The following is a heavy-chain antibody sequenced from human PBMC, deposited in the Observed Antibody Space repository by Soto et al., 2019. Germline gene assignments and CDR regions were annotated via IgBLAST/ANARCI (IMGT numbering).Heavy chain of an antibody. D-gene: IGHD1-26*01. V-gene: IGHV4-31*04. J-gene: IGHJ2*01. Sequence: QVRLQESGPGLVRPSQTLSLTCTVPDVPLRSVSYFWTWVRRAPGKALEWIGDLRLRGGALYTPSFNRRICMSVDVSRNQFFLRLNSVAVADTAVYYCARGRTFLRSGRRWYVALWG. CDR3: ARGRTFLRSGRRWYVAL. CDR1: DVPLRSVSYF. CDR2: LRLRGGA.